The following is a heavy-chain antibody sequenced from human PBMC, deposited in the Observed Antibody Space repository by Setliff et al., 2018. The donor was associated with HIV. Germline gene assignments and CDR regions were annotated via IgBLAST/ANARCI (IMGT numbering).Heavy chain of an antibody. J-gene: IGHJ4*02. CDR3: ARPEQANDWGYYFDS. D-gene: IGHD7-27*01. Sequence: PSETLSLTCTVSGGSISSYSYFWGWVRQPPGKGLEWIGNIYRSGSTYYYNPSLKSRVTMSVDTSKNQFSMKLSSVTAADTAVYYCARPEQANDWGYYFDSWGQGTLVTSPQ. CDR2: IYRSGSTY. V-gene: IGHV4-39*01. CDR1: GGSISSYSYF.